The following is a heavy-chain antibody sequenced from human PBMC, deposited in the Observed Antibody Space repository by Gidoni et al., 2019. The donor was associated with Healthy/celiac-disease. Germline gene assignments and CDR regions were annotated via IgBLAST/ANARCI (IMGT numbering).Heavy chain of an antibody. CDR1: CGSISSYY. CDR3: ARVQIRDGGADY. Sequence: QVQLQESGPGLVKPSETLALTCPVSCGSISSYYWSWIRQPPGKGLEWIGYIYYSGSTNYNPSLKSRVTTSVDTSKNQFSLKLSSVTAADTAVYYCARVQIRDGGADYWGQGTLVTVSS. J-gene: IGHJ4*02. V-gene: IGHV4-59*01. D-gene: IGHD4-17*01. CDR2: IYYSGST.